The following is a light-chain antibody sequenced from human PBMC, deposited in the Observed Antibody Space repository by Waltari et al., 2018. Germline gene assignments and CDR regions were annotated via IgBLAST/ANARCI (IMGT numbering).Light chain of an antibody. J-gene: IGLJ2*01. V-gene: IGLV2-8*01. CDR1: SSDVGGYNY. CDR3: SSYAGSNTYVL. CDR2: EVS. Sequence: QSALTQPPSASGSPGQSVTISCTGTSSDVGGYNYVSWYQQHPSKVPKLVIFEVSKRPSGVPDRFSGSRSGNTASLTVSGLQAEDEADYYCSSYAGSNTYVLFGGGTKLTVL.